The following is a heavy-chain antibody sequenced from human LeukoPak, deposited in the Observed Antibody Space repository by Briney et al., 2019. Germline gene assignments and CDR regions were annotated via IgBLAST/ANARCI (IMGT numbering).Heavy chain of an antibody. CDR3: ARQSYDILTGYYSAFDY. D-gene: IGHD3-9*01. Sequence: ASVKVSCKVSGYTLTELSMHWVRQAPGKGLEWMGGFDPEDGETIYAQKFQGRVTMTTDTSTSTAYMELRSLRSDDTAVYYCARQSYDILTGYYSAFDYWGQGTLVTVSS. V-gene: IGHV1-24*01. CDR2: FDPEDGET. J-gene: IGHJ4*02. CDR1: GYTLTELS.